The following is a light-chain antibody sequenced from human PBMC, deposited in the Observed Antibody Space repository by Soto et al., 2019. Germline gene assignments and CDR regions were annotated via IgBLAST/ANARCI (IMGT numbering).Light chain of an antibody. CDR1: SSDVGAYDY. CDR2: DVS. V-gene: IGLV2-11*01. Sequence: QSVLTQPRSVSGSPGQSVAISCTGTSSDVGAYDYVSWYQQHPGKAPKLMIYDVSKRPSGVPDRFSGSKSGNTASLTISGLQAEDESDYYCCSYAGTYKVFGTGTKVTV. J-gene: IGLJ1*01. CDR3: CSYAGTYKV.